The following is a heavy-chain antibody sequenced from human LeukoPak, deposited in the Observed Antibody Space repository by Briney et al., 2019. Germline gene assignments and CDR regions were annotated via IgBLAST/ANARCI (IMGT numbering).Heavy chain of an antibody. V-gene: IGHV4-59*01. Sequence: SETLSLTCTVSGGSISSYYWSWIRQPPGKGLEWTGYIYYSGSTNYNPSLKSRVTISVDTSKNQFSLKLSSVTAADTAVYYCARDGTVRGAPGYYYGMDVWGQGTTVTVSS. CDR1: GGSISSYY. CDR2: IYYSGST. D-gene: IGHD3-10*01. J-gene: IGHJ6*02. CDR3: ARDGTVRGAPGYYYGMDV.